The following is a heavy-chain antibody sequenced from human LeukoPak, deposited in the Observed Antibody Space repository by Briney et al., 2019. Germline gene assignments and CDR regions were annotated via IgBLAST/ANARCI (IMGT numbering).Heavy chain of an antibody. CDR3: ARDFRTPATVVIIFDGMDV. CDR1: GFTFSSYA. CDR2: ISGSGGST. Sequence: GGSRRLSCAASGFTFSSYAMSWVRQAPGKGLEWVSAISGSGGSTYYADSVKGRFTISRDNSKNTLYLQMNSLRAEDTAVYYCARDFRTPATVVIIFDGMDVWGQGTTVTVSS. D-gene: IGHD4-23*01. V-gene: IGHV3-23*01. J-gene: IGHJ6*02.